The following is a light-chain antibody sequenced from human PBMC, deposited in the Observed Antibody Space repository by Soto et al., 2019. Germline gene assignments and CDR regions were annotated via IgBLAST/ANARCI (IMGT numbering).Light chain of an antibody. J-gene: IGLJ1*01. Sequence: SDELTQPPSLSVSPGRTARITCGGNNIQSKSVHWYQQKPGQAPVLVVHDDSDRPSGIPERFSGSNSGNTATLTISRVEAGDESDYYRQVWDSSSAKYVFGTGTKVTVL. V-gene: IGLV3-21*02. CDR2: DDS. CDR1: NIQSKS. CDR3: QVWDSSSAKYV.